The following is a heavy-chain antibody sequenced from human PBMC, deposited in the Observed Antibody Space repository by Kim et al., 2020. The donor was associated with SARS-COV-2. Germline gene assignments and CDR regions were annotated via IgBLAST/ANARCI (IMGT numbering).Heavy chain of an antibody. D-gene: IGHD6-13*01. Sequence: SVKGRFTISRDNAKNSLYLQMNSLRAEDTALYYCAKGNLAGHYYYYGMDVWGQGTTVTVSS. CDR3: AKGNLAGHYYYYGMDV. J-gene: IGHJ6*02. V-gene: IGHV3-9*01.